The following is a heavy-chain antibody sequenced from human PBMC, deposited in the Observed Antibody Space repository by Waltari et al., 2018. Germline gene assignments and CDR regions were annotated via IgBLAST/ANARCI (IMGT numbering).Heavy chain of an antibody. CDR2: INHSGST. CDR1: GGSFSGYY. Sequence: QVQLQQWGAGLLKPSETLSLTCAVYGGSFSGYYWSWIRQPPGKGLEWIGEINHSGSTNYNPALKSRVTISVDTSKNQFSLKLSSVTAADTAVYYCARGGQYNWNLVRRSVFGYWGQGTLVTVSS. CDR3: ARGGQYNWNLVRRSVFGY. D-gene: IGHD1-7*01. J-gene: IGHJ4*02. V-gene: IGHV4-34*01.